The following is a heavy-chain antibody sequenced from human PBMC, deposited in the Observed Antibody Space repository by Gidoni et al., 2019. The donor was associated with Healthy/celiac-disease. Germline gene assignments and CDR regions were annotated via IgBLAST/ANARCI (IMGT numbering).Heavy chain of an antibody. CDR2: TRNKANSYTT. V-gene: IGHV3-72*01. CDR3: ARGALYSSSSPDY. J-gene: IGHJ4*02. D-gene: IGHD6-6*01. Sequence: EVQLVESGGGLVQPGGPLRLSCAASGFTFSDHYMDWVRQAPGKGLEWVGRTRNKANSYTTEYAASVKGRFTISRDDSKNSLYLQMNSLKTEDTAVYYYARGALYSSSSPDYWGQRTLVTVSS. CDR1: GFTFSDHY.